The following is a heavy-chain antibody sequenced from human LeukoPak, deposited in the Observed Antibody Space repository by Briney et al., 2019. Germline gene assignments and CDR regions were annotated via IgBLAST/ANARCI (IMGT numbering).Heavy chain of an antibody. CDR1: GFTFSTYS. Sequence: GGSLRLSCAASGFTFSTYSMSWVRQAPGKGLERVSGISGSGGNTYYADSVKGRFTISRDNSKSTLYLQMNSLRAEDTAIFYCAKYPASGGYFDYWGQGTPVTVSA. J-gene: IGHJ4*02. CDR2: ISGSGGNT. V-gene: IGHV3-23*01. CDR3: AKYPASGGYFDY. D-gene: IGHD6-13*01.